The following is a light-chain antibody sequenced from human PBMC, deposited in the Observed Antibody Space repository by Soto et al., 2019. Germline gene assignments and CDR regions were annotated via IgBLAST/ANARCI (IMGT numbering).Light chain of an antibody. CDR1: QSISGW. CDR2: DAS. Sequence: DIQMTQSPSTLSASVCDRVTITCRASQSISGWLAWYQQKPGRAPKLLIYDASSLERGVPSRFSGSGSGTEFTLTISSLQPDDFATYYCQQCSSYPRTFGGGTKLEIK. J-gene: IGKJ4*01. V-gene: IGKV1-5*01. CDR3: QQCSSYPRT.